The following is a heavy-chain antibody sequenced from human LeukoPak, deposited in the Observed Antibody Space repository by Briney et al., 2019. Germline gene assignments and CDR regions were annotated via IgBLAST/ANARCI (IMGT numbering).Heavy chain of an antibody. CDR1: GGSTSSGDYY. Sequence: SETLSLTCTVSGGSTSSGDYYWSWIRQPPGKGLEWIGYIYYSGSTYYNPSLKSRITISVDTSKNQFSLKLSSVTAADTAVYYCASWYYYGSGQRGLDYWGQGTLVTVSS. CDR2: IYYSGST. V-gene: IGHV4-30-4*08. D-gene: IGHD3-10*01. J-gene: IGHJ4*02. CDR3: ASWYYYGSGQRGLDY.